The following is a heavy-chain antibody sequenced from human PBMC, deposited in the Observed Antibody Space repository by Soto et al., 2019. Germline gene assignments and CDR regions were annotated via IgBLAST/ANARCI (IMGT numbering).Heavy chain of an antibody. CDR1: GFSLSTSGVG. CDR3: AHSGYSSGWFGDGWFDP. CDR2: IYWNDDK. Sequence: QITLKESGPTLVKPTQTLTLTCTFSGFSLSTSGVGVGWIRQPPGKALEWLALIYWNDDKRYSPSLKSRLTITKDTSKNRVVLTMTNVDPVDTATYYCAHSGYSSGWFGDGWFDPWGQGTLVTVSS. V-gene: IGHV2-5*01. J-gene: IGHJ5*02. D-gene: IGHD6-19*01.